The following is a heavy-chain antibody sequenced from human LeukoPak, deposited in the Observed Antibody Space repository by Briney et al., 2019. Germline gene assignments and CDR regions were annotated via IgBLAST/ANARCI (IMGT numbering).Heavy chain of an antibody. CDR1: GGSSSIYY. J-gene: IGHJ4*02. Sequence: SETLSLTCTVSGGSSSIYYWSWIRQSAGKGLQWIGRIYTSGSTNYNPSLKSRVTMSVDTSKNQFSLKLSSVTAADTAVYYCARPPDFWGQGILVTVSS. CDR2: IYTSGST. CDR3: ARPPDF. V-gene: IGHV4-4*07.